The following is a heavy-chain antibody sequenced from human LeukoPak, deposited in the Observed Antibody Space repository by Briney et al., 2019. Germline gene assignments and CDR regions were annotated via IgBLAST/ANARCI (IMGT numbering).Heavy chain of an antibody. CDR2: ISGSGGST. CDR3: AKTTTDYGDYRTY. J-gene: IGHJ4*02. V-gene: IGHV3-23*01. Sequence: GGSLRLSCAASGFTFSSYAMSWVRQAPGKGLEWVSAISGSGGSTYYADSVRGRFTISRDNSNNTLYLQMSSLTAGDTAVYYCAKTTTDYGDYRTYWGLGTLVTVSS. D-gene: IGHD4-17*01. CDR1: GFTFSSYA.